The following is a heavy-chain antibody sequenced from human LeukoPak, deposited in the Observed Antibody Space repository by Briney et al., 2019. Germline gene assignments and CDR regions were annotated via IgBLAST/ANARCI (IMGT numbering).Heavy chain of an antibody. J-gene: IGHJ4*02. V-gene: IGHV4-30-2*05. CDR1: GGSISSGGYY. Sequence: PSETLSLTCTVSGGSISSGGYYWSWIRQPPGKGLEWIGYIYHSGSTYYNPSLKSRVTISVDTSKNQFSLKLSSVTAADTAVYYCARDLYYGSGGYYFDYWGQGTLVTVSS. CDR3: ARDLYYGSGGYYFDY. CDR2: IYHSGST. D-gene: IGHD3-10*01.